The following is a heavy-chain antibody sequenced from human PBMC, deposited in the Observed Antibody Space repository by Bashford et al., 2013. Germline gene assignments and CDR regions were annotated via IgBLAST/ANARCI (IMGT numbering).Heavy chain of an antibody. CDR3: QAMVRGVIGPRPAHFDY. CDR1: GFTFSSYE. D-gene: IGHD3-10*01. Sequence: GGSLRLSCAASGFTFSSYEMNWVRQAPGKGLEWVSYITGSGSTIYYADSVKGRFTISRDNARNSLYLQTNSLRAEDTAVYYCQAMVRGVIGPRPAHFDYWGQGTLVTVSS. CDR2: ITGSGSTI. V-gene: IGHV3-48*03. J-gene: IGHJ4*02.